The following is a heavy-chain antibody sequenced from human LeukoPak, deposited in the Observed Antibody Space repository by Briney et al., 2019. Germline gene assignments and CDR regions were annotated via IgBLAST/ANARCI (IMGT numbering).Heavy chain of an antibody. J-gene: IGHJ5*02. CDR3: ARGVLRFLEWLLSRREYNWFDP. V-gene: IGHV4-39*07. CDR1: GGSISSSSYY. Sequence: SETLSLTCTVSGGSISSSSYYWGWIRQPPGKGLEWIGSIYYSGSTYYNPSLKSRVTISVDTSKNQFSLKLSSVTAADTAVYYCARGVLRFLEWLLSRREYNWFDPWGQGTLVTVSS. CDR2: IYYSGST. D-gene: IGHD3-3*01.